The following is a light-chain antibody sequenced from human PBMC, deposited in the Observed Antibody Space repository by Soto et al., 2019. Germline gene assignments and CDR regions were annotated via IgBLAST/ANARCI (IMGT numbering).Light chain of an antibody. CDR3: AAWDDSLNAYFV. Sequence: QSVLTQPPSASGTPGQRVTISCSGSSSNLGSNTVNWYQHLPGTAPKLLIYGNNQRPSGVPDQFSGSKSGTSASLAISGLQSEDEADYYCAAWDDSLNAYFVFGTGTKVTVL. CDR1: SSNLGSNT. V-gene: IGLV1-44*01. CDR2: GNN. J-gene: IGLJ1*01.